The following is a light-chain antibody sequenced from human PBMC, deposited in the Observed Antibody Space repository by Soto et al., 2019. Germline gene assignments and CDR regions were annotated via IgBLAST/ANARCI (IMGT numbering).Light chain of an antibody. V-gene: IGKV3-20*01. Sequence: EIVLTQSPGPLPCSPGERATLSCRASQSVSGNYSAWFQQKPGQAPSLLIYGACSRANGVPDRFSGSGSGTDFTLPISGLETEDFAVYYCQRYANSTRLTFGPGTKVHI. J-gene: IGKJ3*01. CDR2: GAC. CDR3: QRYANSTRLT. CDR1: QSVSGNY.